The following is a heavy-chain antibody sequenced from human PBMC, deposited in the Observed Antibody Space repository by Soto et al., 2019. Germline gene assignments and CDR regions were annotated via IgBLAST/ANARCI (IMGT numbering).Heavy chain of an antibody. V-gene: IGHV4-30-2*01. Sequence: SETLSLTCAVSGGSISSGGYSWSWIRQPPGKGLEWIGYIYHSGSTYYNPSLKSRVTISVDRSKNQFSLKLSSVTAADTAVYYCARVFTMNRDFDYWGQGTLVTVSS. D-gene: IGHD3-3*01. CDR3: ARVFTMNRDFDY. CDR2: IYHSGST. CDR1: GGSISSGGYS. J-gene: IGHJ4*02.